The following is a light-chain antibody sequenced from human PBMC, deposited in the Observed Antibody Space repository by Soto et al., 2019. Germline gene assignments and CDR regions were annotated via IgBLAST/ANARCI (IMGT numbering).Light chain of an antibody. CDR2: DTF. CDR1: QSVSNF. CDR3: QQYGSSPRT. J-gene: IGKJ1*01. Sequence: EIVLTQSPATLSLSPGKRATLSCRASQSVSNFLAWYQQKPGQAPRLLIYDTFNRATGIPARFSGSGSGTDFTLTINRLEPEDFAVYYCQQYGSSPRTFGQGTKVDIK. V-gene: IGKV3-20*01.